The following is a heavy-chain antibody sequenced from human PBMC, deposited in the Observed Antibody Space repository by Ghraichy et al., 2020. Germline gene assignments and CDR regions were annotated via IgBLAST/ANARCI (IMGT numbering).Heavy chain of an antibody. D-gene: IGHD6-19*01. Sequence: GGSRRLSCAASEFTFSNCPMSWVRQAPGKRLEWVSSISVIGDATFYADSVQGRFTVSRDSSKNTLYLQMNSLRDDDTSVDSCARIAVSGRWYFDLWGRGTQVTVSS. V-gene: IGHV3-23*01. CDR2: ISVIGDAT. CDR1: EFTFSNCP. J-gene: IGHJ2*01. CDR3: ARIAVSGRWYFDL.